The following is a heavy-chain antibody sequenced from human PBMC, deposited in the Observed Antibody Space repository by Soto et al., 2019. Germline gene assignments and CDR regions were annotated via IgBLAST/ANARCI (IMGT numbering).Heavy chain of an antibody. CDR3: ARDCPYYDILTSYYFDY. V-gene: IGHV3-7*01. J-gene: IGHJ4*02. CDR2: IKQDGSEK. CDR1: GFTFSSFW. Sequence: GGSLRLSCAASGFTFSSFWMSWARQAPGKGLEWVANIKQDGSEKYYVDSVKGRFTISRDNAKNSLYLQMNSLRAEDTAVYYCARDCPYYDILTSYYFDYWGQGTLVTVSS. D-gene: IGHD3-9*01.